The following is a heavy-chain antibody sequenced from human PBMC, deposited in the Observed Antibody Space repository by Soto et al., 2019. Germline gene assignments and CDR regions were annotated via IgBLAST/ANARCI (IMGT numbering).Heavy chain of an antibody. J-gene: IGHJ6*02. Sequence: QMQLVESGGGVVQPGRSLRVSCAASGFTFRSYGMHWVRQAPGKGLEWVAVISYDGSNKYYADSVKGRFTISRDNSKNTLYLQMNSLRAEDTAVYYCAKRSDDSSGYYPPPLYYYYYGMDVWGQGTTVTVSS. CDR1: GFTFRSYG. CDR2: ISYDGSNK. CDR3: AKRSDDSSGYYPPPLYYYYYGMDV. V-gene: IGHV3-30*18. D-gene: IGHD3-22*01.